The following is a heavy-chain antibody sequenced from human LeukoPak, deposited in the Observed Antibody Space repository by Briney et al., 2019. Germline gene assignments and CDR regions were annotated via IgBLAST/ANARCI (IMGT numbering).Heavy chain of an antibody. Sequence: TSQTLSLTCTVSGGSVSSGTYYWNWVRQPAEKGLEWIGRMYTSGRTNYNPSLKSRVTISVDTSKNQFSLKLTSVAAADTAVYYCASQTLTDDAFDIWGQGTMVTVSS. D-gene: IGHD1-20*01. CDR1: GGSVSSGTYY. V-gene: IGHV4-61*02. CDR3: ASQTLTDDAFDI. CDR2: MYTSGRT. J-gene: IGHJ3*02.